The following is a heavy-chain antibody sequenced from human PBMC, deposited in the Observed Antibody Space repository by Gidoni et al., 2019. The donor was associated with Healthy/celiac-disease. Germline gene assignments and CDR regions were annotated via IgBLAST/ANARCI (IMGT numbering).Heavy chain of an antibody. CDR3: ARWRGGAGLSDF. Sequence: EVQLVESGGGLVQPGGSLRLSCAASGFPFSSYWMHWVRPAPGQGLVWVPRINSDGSRTRNADSVKGRFTISRDNAKNTLYLQMNSLRAEDTAVYYCARWRGGAGLSDFGGQGTLVTVSS. D-gene: IGHD3-3*01. CDR1: GFPFSSYW. V-gene: IGHV3-74*01. J-gene: IGHJ4*02. CDR2: INSDGSRT.